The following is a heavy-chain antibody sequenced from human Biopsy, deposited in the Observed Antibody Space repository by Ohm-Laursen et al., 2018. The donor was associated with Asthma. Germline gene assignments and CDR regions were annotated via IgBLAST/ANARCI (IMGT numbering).Heavy chain of an antibody. Sequence: ASVKVSCKISGYSLTDLSMHWVRQTPGQGLEWMGGHDHEEGGTVNARRFQGRVTMTEDTSTDTAYVELSSLSSDDTAVYYCASDFPKDYVRYNFQFWGQGTLVTVSS. CDR2: HDHEEGGT. V-gene: IGHV1-24*01. CDR1: GYSLTDLS. J-gene: IGHJ4*02. D-gene: IGHD4-17*01. CDR3: ASDFPKDYVRYNFQF.